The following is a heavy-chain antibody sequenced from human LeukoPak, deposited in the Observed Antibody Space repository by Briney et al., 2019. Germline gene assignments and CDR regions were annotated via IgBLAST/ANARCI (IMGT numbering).Heavy chain of an antibody. V-gene: IGHV3-74*01. J-gene: IGHJ4*02. CDR2: INVDGTGT. D-gene: IGHD4-23*01. CDR1: GFTFSSYW. CDR3: TRGDSGGLH. Sequence: GSPRLSCAGSGFTFSSYWMHWVRQALGKGLVWVSRINVDGTGTAYADSVKGRFTISRDTAKNKLYVEMNSLRAEDTAVYFCTRGDSGGLHWGQGTLVTVSS.